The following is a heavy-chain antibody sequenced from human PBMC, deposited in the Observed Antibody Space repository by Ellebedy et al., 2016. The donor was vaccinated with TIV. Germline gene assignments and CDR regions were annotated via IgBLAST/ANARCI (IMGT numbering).Heavy chain of an antibody. CDR3: VRALSTADYRDY. J-gene: IGHJ4*02. CDR1: GYTFTSYF. CDR2: INPIGGSA. D-gene: IGHD4-11*01. Sequence: ASVKVSCKASGYTFTSYFIYWVRQAPGQGLEWMGVINPIGGSATYAQKFQGRVTMTRDTSTSTVYMELGSLRSEDTAMYYCVRALSTADYRDYWGQGTLVTVSS. V-gene: IGHV1-46*01.